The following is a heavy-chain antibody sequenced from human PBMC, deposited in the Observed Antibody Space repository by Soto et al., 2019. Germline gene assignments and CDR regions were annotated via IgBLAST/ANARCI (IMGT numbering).Heavy chain of an antibody. V-gene: IGHV4-59*01. CDR3: ASDGGMTDGSGTNYYYGMDV. D-gene: IGHD3-10*01. CDR1: GGSISSYY. Sequence: PSETLSLTCTVSGGSISSYYWSWIRQPPGKGLEWIGYIYYSGSTNYNPSLKSRVTISVDTSKNQFSLKLSSVTAADTAVYYCASDGGMTDGSGTNYYYGMDVWGQGTTVTVS. CDR2: IYYSGST. J-gene: IGHJ6*02.